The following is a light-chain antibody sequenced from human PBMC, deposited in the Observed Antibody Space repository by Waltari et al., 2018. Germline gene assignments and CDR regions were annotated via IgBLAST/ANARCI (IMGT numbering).Light chain of an antibody. V-gene: IGLV1-36*01. CDR1: SSNIGHNS. CDR3: AAWDASLSSWL. Sequence: QSVLTQPPSVSGAPRQRVTISCSGSSSNIGHNSVNLYQQLPGKPPKLLIYYDDLLSSGVSDRFSGSKSGTSASLAIAGLQSEDEAHYYCAAWDASLSSWLFGGGTKLTV. J-gene: IGLJ3*02. CDR2: YDD.